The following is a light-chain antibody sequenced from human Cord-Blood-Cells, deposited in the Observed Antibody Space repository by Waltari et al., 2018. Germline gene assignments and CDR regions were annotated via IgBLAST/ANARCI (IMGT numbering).Light chain of an antibody. Sequence: DIQMTQSPAARSASVGDRVTSTCRASQSISSYLNWYQQKPGKAPKLLIYAASSLQSGVPSRFSGSGSGTDFTLTISSLQPEDFATYYCQQSYSTPLTFGGGTKVEIK. V-gene: IGKV1-39*01. J-gene: IGKJ4*01. CDR3: QQSYSTPLT. CDR2: AAS. CDR1: QSISSY.